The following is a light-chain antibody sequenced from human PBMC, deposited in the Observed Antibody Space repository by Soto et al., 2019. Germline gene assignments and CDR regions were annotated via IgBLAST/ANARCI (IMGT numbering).Light chain of an antibody. V-gene: IGLV1-44*01. CDR2: RNN. CDR3: SVWDDSLDGRV. Sequence: QSVLTQPPSASGTPGPRVTISCSGRSSNIEKNSVNWYQQFPGTAPKLLIYRNNQRPSGAPDRFSGSKSGTSASLAISGLRSEDEADYYCSVWDDSLDGRVFGGGTKLTVL. J-gene: IGLJ3*02. CDR1: SSNIEKNS.